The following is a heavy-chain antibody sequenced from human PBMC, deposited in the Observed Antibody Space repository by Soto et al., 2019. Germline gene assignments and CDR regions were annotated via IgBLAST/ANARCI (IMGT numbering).Heavy chain of an antibody. D-gene: IGHD2-8*01. CDR3: ARDTNGLHY. V-gene: IGHV3-74*01. CDR2: INTDGSIT. J-gene: IGHJ4*02. CDR1: GLIFSNYK. Sequence: EVQLVESGGGLVQPGGSLRLSCAASGLIFSNYKMHWVRQAPGKGLVWVSRINTDGSITDYAASVKGRFTVSRDNAKNTMYLQMNSLTADDTAVYYCARDTNGLHYWGQGTLVTVSS.